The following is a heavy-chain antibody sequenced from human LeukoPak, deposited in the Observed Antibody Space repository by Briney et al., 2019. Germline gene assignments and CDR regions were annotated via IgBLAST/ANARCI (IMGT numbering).Heavy chain of an antibody. CDR2: IYYSGST. D-gene: IGHD4-17*01. Sequence: PSQTLSLTCTVSGGSISSGDYYWSWIRQPPGKGLEWIGYIYYSGSTYYNPSLKIRVTISVDTSKNQFSLKLSSVTAADTAVYYCARESVNDAFDIWGQGTMVTVSS. V-gene: IGHV4-30-4*01. J-gene: IGHJ3*02. CDR1: GGSISSGDYY. CDR3: ARESVNDAFDI.